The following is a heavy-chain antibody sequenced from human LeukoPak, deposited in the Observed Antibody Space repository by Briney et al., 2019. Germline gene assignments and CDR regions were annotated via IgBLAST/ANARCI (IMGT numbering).Heavy chain of an antibody. CDR2: ISYSGST. CDR3: ARLASGSYGPLTPFDY. Sequence: SETLSLTCTVSGGSISSYYWSWIRQPPGKGLEWIACISYSGSTKYNPSLKSRVTISVDTSKNQLSLKLSSVTAADTAVYYSARLASGSYGPLTPFDYWGQGTLVTVSS. D-gene: IGHD1-26*01. V-gene: IGHV4-59*01. J-gene: IGHJ4*02. CDR1: GGSISSYY.